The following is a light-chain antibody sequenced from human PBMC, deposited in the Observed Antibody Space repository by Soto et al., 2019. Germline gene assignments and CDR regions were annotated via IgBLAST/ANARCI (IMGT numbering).Light chain of an antibody. CDR1: QSVSSW. CDR2: DTS. Sequence: EIVMTQSPSTLSVSVGERATLSCRASQSVSSWLAWYQQKPGKAPRLLFYDTSTRATDVPARFSGSGSGTEFILTISSRQSEDVVFSYCRHYNNWPWTFGEGTKVEIK. J-gene: IGKJ1*01. V-gene: IGKV3-15*01. CDR3: RHYNNWPWT.